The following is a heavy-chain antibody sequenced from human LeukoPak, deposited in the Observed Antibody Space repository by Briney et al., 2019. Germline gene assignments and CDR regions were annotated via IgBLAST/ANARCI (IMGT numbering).Heavy chain of an antibody. CDR1: GFTFSSYW. CDR2: INSDGSTT. V-gene: IGHV3-74*01. D-gene: IGHD2-2*01. Sequence: AGGSLRLSCAASGFTFSSYWMSWVRQAPGKGLVWVSRINSDGSTTSYADSVKGRFTISRDNSKNTLYLQMNSLRAEDTAVYYCARDYCSSTSCLFDYWGQGTLVTVSS. J-gene: IGHJ4*02. CDR3: ARDYCSSTSCLFDY.